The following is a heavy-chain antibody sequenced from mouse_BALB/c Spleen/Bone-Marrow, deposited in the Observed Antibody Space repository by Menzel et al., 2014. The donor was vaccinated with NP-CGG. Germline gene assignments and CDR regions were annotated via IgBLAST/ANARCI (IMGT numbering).Heavy chain of an antibody. CDR1: GYTFTSYV. CDR3: ARTGNYHGSSFDY. CDR2: INPFNDGT. D-gene: IGHD1-1*01. J-gene: IGHJ2*01. Sequence: EVKLVESGPELVKPGTSVKMSCKASGYTFTSYVIHWVKQKPGQGLEWIGYINPFNDGTKYNEKFKDKATLTSDKSSNTAYMELSSLTSEDSAVYYCARTGNYHGSSFDYWGQGTTLTVSS. V-gene: IGHV1-14*01.